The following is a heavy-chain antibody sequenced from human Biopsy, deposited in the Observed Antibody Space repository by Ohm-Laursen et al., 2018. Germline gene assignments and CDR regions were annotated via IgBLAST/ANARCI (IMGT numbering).Heavy chain of an antibody. CDR2: ISSSGITA. Sequence: SLRLSCTASRFTFSDYFMSWIRQAPGKGLEWVSYISSSGITAHYADSVKGRFTISRDNAKSSLYLQMNSLRAEDTAIYYSARSGWNFEFDSWGKGTLVAVSS. J-gene: IGHJ4*02. D-gene: IGHD6-19*01. V-gene: IGHV3-11*01. CDR3: ARSGWNFEFDS. CDR1: RFTFSDYF.